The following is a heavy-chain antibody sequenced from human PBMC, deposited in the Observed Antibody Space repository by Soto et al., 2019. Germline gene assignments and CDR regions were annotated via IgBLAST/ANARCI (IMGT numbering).Heavy chain of an antibody. CDR1: GYTFINYG. CDR3: ARMATFGSLNWFDP. V-gene: IGHV1-8*02. D-gene: IGHD3-10*01. CDR2: MNPGSGDT. J-gene: IGHJ5*02. Sequence: ASVKVSCKASGYTFINYGFTWVRQATGQGLEWMGWMNPGSGDTGYAQKFQGRVTMTRDISTATAYMELSSLRSDDTAIYYCARMATFGSLNWFDPWGQGTLVTVSS.